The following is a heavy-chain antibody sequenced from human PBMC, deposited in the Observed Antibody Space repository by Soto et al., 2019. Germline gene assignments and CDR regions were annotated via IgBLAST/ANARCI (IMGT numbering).Heavy chain of an antibody. D-gene: IGHD2-15*01. CDR1: GFTFSSYA. CDR2: ISGSGGST. CDR3: AKQGRYFLIVVVAGMDV. Sequence: PGGSLRLSCAASGFTFSSYAMSWVRQAPGKGLEWVSAISGSGGSTYYADSVKGRFTISRDNSKNTLYLQMNSLRAEDTAVYYCAKQGRYFLIVVVAGMDVWGQGTTVTVSS. J-gene: IGHJ6*02. V-gene: IGHV3-23*01.